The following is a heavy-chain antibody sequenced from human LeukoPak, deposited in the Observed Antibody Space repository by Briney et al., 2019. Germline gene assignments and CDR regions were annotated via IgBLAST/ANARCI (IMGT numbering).Heavy chain of an antibody. CDR3: ARDGRGHRFFDI. CDR1: GFTFSSYS. CDR2: ISSSSSYI. V-gene: IGHV3-21*01. J-gene: IGHJ3*02. Sequence: PGRSLRLSCAASGFTFSSYSMNWVRQAPGKGLEWVSSISSSSSYIYYADSVKGRFTISRDNAKNSLYLQMNSLRAEDTAVYYCARDGRGHRFFDIWGQGTMVTVSS.